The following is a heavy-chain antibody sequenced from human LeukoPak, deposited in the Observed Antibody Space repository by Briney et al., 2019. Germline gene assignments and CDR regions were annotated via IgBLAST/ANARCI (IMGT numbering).Heavy chain of an antibody. V-gene: IGHV3-48*01. Sequence: GGSLRLSCAASGFAFSTHRMNWVRQAPGRELEWVSYISGPSTTIYYADSVKGRFTISRDNAKNSLYLQMNSLRGEDTAIYYCAREYYDTRGYYWFDYWGRGTLVTVSS. CDR3: AREYYDTRGYYWFDY. J-gene: IGHJ4*02. CDR1: GFAFSTHR. D-gene: IGHD3-22*01. CDR2: ISGPSTTI.